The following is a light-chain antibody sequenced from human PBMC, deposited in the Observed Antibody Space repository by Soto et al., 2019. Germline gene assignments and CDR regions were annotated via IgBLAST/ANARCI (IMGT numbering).Light chain of an antibody. CDR3: SSYTTSHTRV. V-gene: IGLV2-14*01. CDR2: DVS. J-gene: IGLJ3*02. CDR1: SSDVGAYNY. Sequence: QSALTQPASVSGSPGQSITISCTGTSSDVGAYNYVSWYQQHPGKVPKLMIFDVSNLPSVGISSRFSGSKSGNTAFLTISGLQAEDEADYYCSSYTTSHTRVFGGGTKVTVL.